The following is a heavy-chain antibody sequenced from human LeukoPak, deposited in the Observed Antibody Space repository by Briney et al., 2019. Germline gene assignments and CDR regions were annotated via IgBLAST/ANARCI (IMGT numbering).Heavy chain of an antibody. V-gene: IGHV1-46*01. CDR2: INPSGGST. J-gene: IGHJ2*01. CDR3: ARGRTGVVVVAATDRDFDL. Sequence: GASVKVSCKASGYTFTSYYMHWVRQAPGQGLEWMGIINPSGGSTSYAQKFQGRVTMTRDTSTSTVYMELSSLRSEDTAVYYCARGRTGVVVVAATDRDFDLWGRGTLVTVSS. D-gene: IGHD2-15*01. CDR1: GYTFTSYY.